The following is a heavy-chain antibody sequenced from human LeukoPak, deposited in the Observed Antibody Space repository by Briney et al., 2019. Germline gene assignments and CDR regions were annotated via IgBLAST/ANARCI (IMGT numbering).Heavy chain of an antibody. CDR2: IGPSGDKT. D-gene: IGHD6-19*01. J-gene: IGHJ4*02. CDR1: GYTFNIHG. V-gene: IGHV3-23*01. Sequence: PGGSLRLSCAASGYTFNIHGMNWVRQAPGKGPEWVSGIGPSGDKTYYADSVKGRFTTSRDNSENTVYLQMNSLRVEDTALYYCAKDIDWLAFEDWGQGTLVTVSS. CDR3: AKDIDWLAFED.